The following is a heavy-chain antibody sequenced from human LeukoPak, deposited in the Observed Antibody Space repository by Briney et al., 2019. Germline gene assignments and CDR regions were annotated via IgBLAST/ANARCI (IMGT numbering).Heavy chain of an antibody. J-gene: IGHJ3*02. CDR3: ARGFLEWIKGPDAFDI. CDR1: GFTFNRDW. V-gene: IGHV3-7*01. CDR2: IEEDGSEK. Sequence: GGSLRLSCAASGFTFNRDWTAWVRQAPGKGLEWVANIEEDGSEKNYVDSVKGRFTISRDNAENSVYLQMNSLRAEDTAVYYCARGFLEWIKGPDAFDIWGQGTMVTVSS. D-gene: IGHD3-3*01.